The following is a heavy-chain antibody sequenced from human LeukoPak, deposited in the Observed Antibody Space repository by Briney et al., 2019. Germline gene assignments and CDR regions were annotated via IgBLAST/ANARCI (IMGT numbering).Heavy chain of an antibody. CDR1: GFTFSSYA. J-gene: IGHJ4*02. CDR3: AKDPLQYYYDSSGYYFFDY. D-gene: IGHD3-22*01. Sequence: PGGSLRLSCAASGFTFSSYAMSWVRQAPGKGLEWVSAISGSGGSTYYADSVKGRFTISRDNSKNTLYLQMNSLRAEDTAVYYCAKDPLQYYYDSSGYYFFDYWGQGTLVTVSS. V-gene: IGHV3-23*01. CDR2: ISGSGGST.